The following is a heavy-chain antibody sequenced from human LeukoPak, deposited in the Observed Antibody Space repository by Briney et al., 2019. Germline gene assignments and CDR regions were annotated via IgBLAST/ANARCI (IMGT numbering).Heavy chain of an antibody. CDR1: GGSFSGYY. V-gene: IGHV4-34*01. Sequence: PSETLSLTCAVYGGSFSGYYWSWIRQPPGKGLEWIGEINHSGSTNYNPSLKSRVTISVDTSKNQFSLKLSSVTAADTALYYCARVRRYSYGYTAYYFDYWGQGTLATVSS. CDR3: ARVRRYSYGYTAYYFDY. D-gene: IGHD5-18*01. CDR2: INHSGST. J-gene: IGHJ4*02.